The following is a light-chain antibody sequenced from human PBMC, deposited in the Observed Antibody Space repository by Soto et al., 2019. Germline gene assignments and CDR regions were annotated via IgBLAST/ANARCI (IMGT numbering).Light chain of an antibody. CDR3: QAWDSSTVSVV. Sequence: SYELTQPPSVSVSPGQTASITCSGDKSGDKYACWYQQKPGQSPVMVIYQDSKRPSGIPERFSGSNSGNTATLTISGTQAMDEADYYCQAWDSSTVSVVVGGGTKLTVL. J-gene: IGLJ2*01. CDR2: QDS. V-gene: IGLV3-1*01. CDR1: KSGDKY.